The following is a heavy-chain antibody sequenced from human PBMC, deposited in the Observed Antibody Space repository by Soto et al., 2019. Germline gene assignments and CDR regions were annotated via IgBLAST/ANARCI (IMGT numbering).Heavy chain of an antibody. D-gene: IGHD1-26*01. V-gene: IGHV3-7*04. CDR2: INQDGSEK. J-gene: IGHJ4*02. CDR3: SGGVGDAF. Sequence: EVHLVASGGGLVQTGGSLRLSCAIFESTVSRDWMNWVRQAPGKGLEWVAHINQDGSEKYYVDSVKGRFTISRDNAKKSLYLQMNSLRPADTAMYYCSGGVGDAFWGQGTLVTVSS. CDR1: ESTVSRDW.